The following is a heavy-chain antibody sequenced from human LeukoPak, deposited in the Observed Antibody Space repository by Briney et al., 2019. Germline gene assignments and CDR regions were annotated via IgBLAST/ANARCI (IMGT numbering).Heavy chain of an antibody. CDR2: IKKDGSDK. J-gene: IGHJ5*02. D-gene: IGHD3-10*01. CDR1: GFTFSDYW. V-gene: IGHV3-7*01. CDR3: LQYDSGNT. Sequence: GGSLRLSCAASGFTFSDYWMTWVRQAPGKGLEWVANIKKDGSDKYYVDSVKGRFTVSRDNAKNSLYLQMSSLRAEDTAVYYCLQYDSGNTWGQGTLVAVSS.